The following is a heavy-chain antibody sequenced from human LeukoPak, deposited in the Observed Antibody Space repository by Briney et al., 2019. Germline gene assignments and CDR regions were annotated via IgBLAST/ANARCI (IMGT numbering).Heavy chain of an antibody. CDR2: IIPILGIA. CDR1: GGTFSSYA. J-gene: IGHJ6*02. Sequence: GASVKVSCKASGGTFSSYAISWVRQAPGQGLEGMGRIIPILGIANYAQKFQGRVTITADKSTSTAYMELSSLRSEDTAVYYCACFGDYSFYYGMDVWGQGTTVTVSS. V-gene: IGHV1-69*04. D-gene: IGHD4-17*01. CDR3: ACFGDYSFYYGMDV.